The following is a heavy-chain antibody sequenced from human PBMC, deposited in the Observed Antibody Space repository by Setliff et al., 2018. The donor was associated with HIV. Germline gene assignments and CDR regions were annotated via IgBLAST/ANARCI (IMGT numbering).Heavy chain of an antibody. CDR3: AAATALDY. Sequence: PSETLSLTCAVYGGSFSGYYWNWIRQPAGKGLEWIGHIYTTGRTNYNPSLKSRITISLDTSKNQFFLRLSSVTAADTAVYYCAAATALDYWGQGTLVTVSS. CDR2: IYTTGRT. V-gene: IGHV4-59*10. CDR1: GGSFSGYY. J-gene: IGHJ4*02. D-gene: IGHD2-15*01.